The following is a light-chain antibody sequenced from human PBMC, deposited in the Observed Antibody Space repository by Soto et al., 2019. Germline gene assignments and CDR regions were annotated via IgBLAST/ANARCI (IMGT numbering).Light chain of an antibody. CDR2: ENN. J-gene: IGLJ1*01. V-gene: IGLV1-51*02. CDR1: NSNIGKNY. Sequence: HSVLTQPPSVSAAPGQKVTISRSGNNSNIGKNYVSWYQQLPGTAPKLLIYENNKRPSGIPDRFSGSKSGTSATLGITGLQTGDEAEYYCGAWDSSLRAVYVFGTGTKVTVL. CDR3: GAWDSSLRAVYV.